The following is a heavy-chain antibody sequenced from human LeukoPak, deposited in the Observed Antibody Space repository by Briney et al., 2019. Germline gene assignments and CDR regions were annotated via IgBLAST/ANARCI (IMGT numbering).Heavy chain of an antibody. CDR3: ARGRFGIR. D-gene: IGHD3-16*01. Sequence: PGGSLRLSCAASGFTLTVFEMTWVCQAPAKGRECVSYISSSGSTVYFADSVKGRFTFSRDNAKNSLFLQMNSLGADDTAIYYCARGRFGIRWGQGSLVTVSS. CDR1: GFTLTVFE. V-gene: IGHV3-48*03. CDR2: ISSSGSTV. J-gene: IGHJ4*02.